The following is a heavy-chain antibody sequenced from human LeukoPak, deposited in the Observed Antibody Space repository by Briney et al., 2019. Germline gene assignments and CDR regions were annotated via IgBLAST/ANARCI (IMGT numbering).Heavy chain of an antibody. Sequence: GGSLRLSCAASGFTFSSYSMNWVRQAPGKGLEGGSYISSSSTIYYADSVKGRFTISRDNAKNSLYLQMNSLRAEDTAVYYCATGEYYYDSRGSNFQHWGQGTLVTVSS. J-gene: IGHJ1*01. CDR2: ISSSSTI. CDR3: ATGEYYYDSRGSNFQH. D-gene: IGHD3-22*01. CDR1: GFTFSSYS. V-gene: IGHV3-48*04.